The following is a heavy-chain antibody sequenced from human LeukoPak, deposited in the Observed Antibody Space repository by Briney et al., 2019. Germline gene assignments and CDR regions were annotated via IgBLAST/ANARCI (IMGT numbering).Heavy chain of an antibody. Sequence: SETLPLTCTVSGGSISSYYWSWIRQPPGKGREGIGYIYYSGSTNYNPSLKRRVTISVDTSKNQFSLKLSSVTAADTAVYYCARDLGGDSSGFDIWGQGTMVTVSS. CDR3: ARDLGGDSSGFDI. V-gene: IGHV4-59*01. CDR2: IYYSGST. D-gene: IGHD3-22*01. J-gene: IGHJ3*02. CDR1: GGSISSYY.